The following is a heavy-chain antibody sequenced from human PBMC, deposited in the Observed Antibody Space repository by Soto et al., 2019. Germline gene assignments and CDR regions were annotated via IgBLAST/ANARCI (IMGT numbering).Heavy chain of an antibody. V-gene: IGHV4-34*01. J-gene: IGHJ5*01. CDR3: ARGIPMTLVGQSEAPAKYYFDS. Sequence: SETLSITCAVYGGSFSGHYWTWIRQPPGRGLEWIGEINHSGSTNYNPPLKSRVTMSVDTSKNQFSLKLSSVTAADTAVYYCARGIPMTLVGQSEAPAKYYFDSCGQGNMVTVPS. D-gene: IGHD3-22*01. CDR2: INHSGST. CDR1: GGSFSGHY.